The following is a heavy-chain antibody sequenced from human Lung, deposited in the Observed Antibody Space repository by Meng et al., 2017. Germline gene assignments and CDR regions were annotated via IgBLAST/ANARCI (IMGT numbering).Heavy chain of an antibody. J-gene: IGHJ4*02. Sequence: QVQSPQGGRGLLKPSETRSLPCFVSGGSFSDYYWSWIRQPPGKGLEWIGEINHSGSTNYNPSLESRATISVDTSQNNLSLKLSSVTAADSAVYYCARGPTTMAHDFDYWGQGTLVTVSS. CDR2: INHSGST. V-gene: IGHV4-34*01. CDR1: GGSFSDYY. CDR3: ARGPTTMAHDFDY. D-gene: IGHD4-11*01.